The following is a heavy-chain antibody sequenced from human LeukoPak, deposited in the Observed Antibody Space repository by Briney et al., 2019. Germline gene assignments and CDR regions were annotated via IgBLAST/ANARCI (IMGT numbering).Heavy chain of an antibody. Sequence: GGPLRLSCAASGFTFGVYEMNWVRQAPGKGLEWVSYISSSGSSIYYPDSVKGRFTISRDNAKNSLYLQMNTLRAEDTAVYYCARAKYSNSWNDAFDVWGQGTVVTVSS. CDR2: ISSSGSSI. V-gene: IGHV3-48*03. CDR3: ARAKYSNSWNDAFDV. J-gene: IGHJ3*01. D-gene: IGHD6-13*01. CDR1: GFTFGVYE.